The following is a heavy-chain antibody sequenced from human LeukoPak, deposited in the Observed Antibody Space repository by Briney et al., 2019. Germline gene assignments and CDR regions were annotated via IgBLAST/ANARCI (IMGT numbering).Heavy chain of an antibody. J-gene: IGHJ2*01. CDR1: SGSLSRFTYC. Sequence: SETLSLTCTVSSGSLSRFTYCWGWVRPPPGKGLEWIGRIYYSGSTYYNPSLKGRFTISVDTSKNQFSLRLSPVTPADTALYYYEGRRDYGDSYRYFDLWGRGTLVTVYS. D-gene: IGHD4-17*01. CDR3: EGRRDYGDSYRYFDL. CDR2: IYYSGST. V-gene: IGHV4-39*01.